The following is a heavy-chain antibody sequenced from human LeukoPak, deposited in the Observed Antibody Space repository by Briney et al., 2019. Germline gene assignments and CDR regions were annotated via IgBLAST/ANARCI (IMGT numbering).Heavy chain of an antibody. CDR3: ARPISGSCVDY. D-gene: IGHD2-15*01. J-gene: IGHJ4*02. Sequence: GESLKISCKHSEYSFPNYCIGWVRQMPGKGLEWMGIIYPDDSDTRYSPSFQGHVTISVDKSINTAHLQWSSLKASDTAMYFCARPISGSCVDYWGQGTLVTVSS. V-gene: IGHV5-51*01. CDR1: EYSFPNYC. CDR2: IYPDDSDT.